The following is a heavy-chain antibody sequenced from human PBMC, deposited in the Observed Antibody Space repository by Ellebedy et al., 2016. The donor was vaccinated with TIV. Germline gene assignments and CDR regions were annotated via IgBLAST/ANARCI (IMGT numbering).Heavy chain of an antibody. Sequence: PGGSLRLSCVASGFTFSDYYMSWIRQAPGKGLEWVSTISSSSSYTKCADSVKGRFTVSRDDAKNSLYLHMNSLKAEDTAVYYCASTARKYYYGSGSYHWFDPWGQGTLVTVSS. V-gene: IGHV3-11*06. J-gene: IGHJ5*02. D-gene: IGHD3-10*01. CDR1: GFTFSDYY. CDR2: ISSSSSYT. CDR3: ASTARKYYYGSGSYHWFDP.